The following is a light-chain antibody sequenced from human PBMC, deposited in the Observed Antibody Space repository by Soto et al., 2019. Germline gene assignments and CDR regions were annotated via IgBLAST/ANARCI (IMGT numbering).Light chain of an antibody. CDR1: QSISNR. Sequence: DIQMTQSPSTLSASVGDRVTITCRASQSISNRLAWYQQKPGKAPKVLIYDASSLESGVPSRFSGSGSGTEFSLTISSLQPDDFGSYYCQHMRTFGQGTKVDIK. V-gene: IGKV1-5*01. CDR3: QHMRT. CDR2: DAS. J-gene: IGKJ1*01.